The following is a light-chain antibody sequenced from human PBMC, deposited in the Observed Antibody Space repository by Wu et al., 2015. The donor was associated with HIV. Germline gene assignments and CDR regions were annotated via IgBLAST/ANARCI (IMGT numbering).Light chain of an antibody. V-gene: IGKV1-5*03. CDR1: QSIRSW. CDR2: KAS. Sequence: DIQMTQSASTLSASVRDRVTITCRASQSIRSWLAWYQQKPGKAPKLLIYKASSLESGVPSRFSGSGSGTEFTLTISSLQPDDFATYYCQQYHTYWTFGQGTKVEVK. J-gene: IGKJ1*01. CDR3: QQYHTYWT.